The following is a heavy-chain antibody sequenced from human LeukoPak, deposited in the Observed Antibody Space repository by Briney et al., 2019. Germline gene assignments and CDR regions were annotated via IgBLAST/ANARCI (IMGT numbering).Heavy chain of an antibody. D-gene: IGHD5-24*01. V-gene: IGHV4-34*01. CDR1: GGSFSGYY. J-gene: IGHJ5*02. CDR2: INHSGST. CDR3: ARAPFQRWLQSRRYNWFDP. Sequence: KTSETLSLTCAVYGGSFSGYYWNWIRQPPGKGLEWIGEINHSGSTNYNPSLKSRVTISVDTSKNQFSLKLSSVTAADTAVYYCARAPFQRWLQSRRYNWFDPWGQGTLVTVSS.